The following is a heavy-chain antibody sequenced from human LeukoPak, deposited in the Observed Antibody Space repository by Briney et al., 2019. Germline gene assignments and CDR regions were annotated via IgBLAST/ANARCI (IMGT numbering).Heavy chain of an antibody. Sequence: GGSLRLSCAASGFTFSNYWMSWVRQAPGKGLEWVALISYDGSNKYYADSVKGRFTISRDNSKNTLSLQMNSLRAEDTAVYYCARATYGSGSYYFDYWGQGTLVTVSS. CDR3: ARATYGSGSYYFDY. D-gene: IGHD3-10*01. CDR2: ISYDGSNK. V-gene: IGHV3-30-3*01. CDR1: GFTFSNYW. J-gene: IGHJ4*02.